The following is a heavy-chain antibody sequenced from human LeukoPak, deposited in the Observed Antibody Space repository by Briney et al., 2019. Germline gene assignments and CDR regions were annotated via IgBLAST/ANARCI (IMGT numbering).Heavy chain of an antibody. CDR3: SGYYY. J-gene: IGHJ4*02. CDR1: GFTFSSYA. CDR2: ITTNGGST. D-gene: IGHD3-22*01. V-gene: IGHV3-64D*06. Sequence: AGGSLSLSCSASGFTFSSYAMHWVRQAPGKRLEYVSAITTNGGSTYYADSVKGRFTISRDNSKNTLYLQMSSLTVEDTAVYYCSGYYYWGQGTLVTVSS.